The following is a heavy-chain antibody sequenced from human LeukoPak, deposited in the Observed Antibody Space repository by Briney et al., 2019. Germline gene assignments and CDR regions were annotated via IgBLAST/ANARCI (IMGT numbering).Heavy chain of an antibody. V-gene: IGHV3-74*01. CDR1: GFTFSSYW. CDR2: INSDGSST. CDR3: ARVSADILTGYYIGPPHFDY. D-gene: IGHD3-9*01. J-gene: IGHJ4*02. Sequence: GGSLRLSCAASGFTFSSYWMHWVRQAPGKGLVWVSRINSDGSSTSYADSVKGRFTISRDNAKNTLYLQMNSLRAEDTAVYYCARVSADILTGYYIGPPHFDYWGQGTLVTVSS.